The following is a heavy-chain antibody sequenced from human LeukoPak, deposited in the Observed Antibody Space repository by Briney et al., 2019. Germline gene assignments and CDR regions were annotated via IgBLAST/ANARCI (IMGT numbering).Heavy chain of an antibody. J-gene: IGHJ4*02. CDR3: ARHGYGDYVSYY. CDR1: GYTFTSYG. V-gene: IGHV1-18*01. CDR2: ISAYNGNT. Sequence: ASVKVSCKASGYTFTSYGISGVRQAPGQGLEWMGWISAYNGNTNYAQKLQGRVTMTTDTSTSTAYKQLRSRRADDTVVYYCARHGYGDYVSYYWGQGTLVTVSS. D-gene: IGHD4-17*01.